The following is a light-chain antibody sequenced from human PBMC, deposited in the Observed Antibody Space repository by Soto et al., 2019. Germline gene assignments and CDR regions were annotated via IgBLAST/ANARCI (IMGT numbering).Light chain of an antibody. CDR1: SSDIGNYDF. J-gene: IGLJ2*01. V-gene: IGLV2-23*02. CDR3: CSYVTYSPSLV. Sequence: QSALTQPASVSGSPGQSITISCTGTSSDIGNYDFVSWYQQVPGTAPKAMIYEVSSRPSGVSNRFSGSKSGNTASLTISGLQPDDEADYYCCSYVTYSPSLVFGGGTKVTVL. CDR2: EVS.